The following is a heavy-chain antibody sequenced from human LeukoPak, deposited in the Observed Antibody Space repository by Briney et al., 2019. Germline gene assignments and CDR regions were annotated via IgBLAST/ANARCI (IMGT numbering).Heavy chain of an antibody. D-gene: IGHD5-18*01. J-gene: IGHJ4*02. CDR2: ISGSGGST. CDR3: AKDQRGYSYGSLDY. Sequence: GGSLRLSCAASGFTFSNYAMSWVRQAPGKGLEWVSAISGSGGSTYYADSVKGRFTISRDNSKNTLYLQMNSLRAEDTAVYYCAKDQRGYSYGSLDYWGQGTLVTVSS. CDR1: GFTFSNYA. V-gene: IGHV3-23*01.